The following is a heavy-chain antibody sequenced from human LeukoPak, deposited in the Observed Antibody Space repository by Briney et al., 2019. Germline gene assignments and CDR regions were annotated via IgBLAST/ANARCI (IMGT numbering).Heavy chain of an antibody. V-gene: IGHV4-39*01. J-gene: IGHJ3*02. CDR2: IYFTGST. D-gene: IGHD6-6*01. CDR3: ARHGSIANGLGAFDI. CDR1: GGLLSSSSHY. Sequence: PSETLSPTCTVSGGLLSSSSHYWGWIRQPPGKGLEWIGSIYFTGSTYYNPSLKSRITMSVDTSKKHFSLKLSSMTAADTAVYYCARHGSIANGLGAFDIWGQGTMVTVSS.